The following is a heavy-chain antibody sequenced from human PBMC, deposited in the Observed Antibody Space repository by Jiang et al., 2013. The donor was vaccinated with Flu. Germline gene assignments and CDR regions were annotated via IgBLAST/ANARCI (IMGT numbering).Heavy chain of an antibody. CDR3: ARHLGALTHYCSGGSCYYYYNGMDV. D-gene: IGHD2-15*01. CDR1: GYTFTSYW. J-gene: IGHJ6*04. CDR2: IYPSDSDT. V-gene: IGHV5-51*01. Sequence: GAEVKKPGESLKISCKGSGYTFTSYWIAWVRQMPGKGLELMGIIYPSDSDTRYSPSFQGQVTISADKSISTIYLQWSSLKASDTAIYYCARHLGALTHYCSGGSCYYYYNGMDVWGKRDHGHRLL.